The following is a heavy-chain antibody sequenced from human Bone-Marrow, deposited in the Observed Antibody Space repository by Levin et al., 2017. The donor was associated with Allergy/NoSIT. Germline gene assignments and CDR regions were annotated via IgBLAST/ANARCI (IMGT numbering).Heavy chain of an antibody. Sequence: GGSLRLSCAASGFTFSDAWMTWVRQSPGNGLEWVGRIKSKTAGGTADYADPVKGRFTISRDDSKNTLYLQMNSLKTEDTALYYCATTDSSPLQFHDAFDIWGQGTVVTVSS. CDR3: ATTDSSPLQFHDAFDI. V-gene: IGHV3-15*01. J-gene: IGHJ3*02. CDR1: GFTFSDAW. D-gene: IGHD5-24*01. CDR2: IKSKTAGGTA.